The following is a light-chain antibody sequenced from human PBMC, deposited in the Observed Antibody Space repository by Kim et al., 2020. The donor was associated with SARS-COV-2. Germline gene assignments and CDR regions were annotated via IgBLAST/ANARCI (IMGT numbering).Light chain of an antibody. CDR3: QQYNTYPYT. J-gene: IGKJ2*01. V-gene: IGKV1-5*03. CDR2: KAS. CDR1: QSISTW. Sequence: DIQMTQSTSTLSASVRDSVTITCRASQSISTWLAWYQQKPGKAPKLLIYKASYLESGVPSRFSGSGSGTEFTLTISNLQPDDFATYYCQQYNTYPYTFGQGTKLEI.